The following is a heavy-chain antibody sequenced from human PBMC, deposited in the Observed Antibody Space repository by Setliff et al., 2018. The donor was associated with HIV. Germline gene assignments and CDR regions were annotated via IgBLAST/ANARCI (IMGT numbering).Heavy chain of an antibody. V-gene: IGHV1-2*02. D-gene: IGHD3-16*01. Sequence: ASVKVSCKASGYTFTDYYMHWVRQAPGQGLEWMGWTNPKSGGTNSALKFQGRVTMTRDTSISTAYMELSRLRSDDTAVYYCARDGGGPGDYYYYYMDVWANGTTVTVSS. J-gene: IGHJ6*03. CDR3: ARDGGGPGDYYYYYMDV. CDR2: TNPKSGGT. CDR1: GYTFTDYY.